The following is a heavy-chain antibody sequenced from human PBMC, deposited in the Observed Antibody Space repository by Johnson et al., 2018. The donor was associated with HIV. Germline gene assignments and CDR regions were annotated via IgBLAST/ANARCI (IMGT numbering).Heavy chain of an antibody. Sequence: LVESGGGLVQPGGSLRVSCAASGFTVSSNYISWVRQAPGQGLEWVSVIYSGGSTYYADSVKGRFTISRDNSKNTLYLQMNSLRAEDTAVYYCARDRAVPDDGYNDYAFDIWGQGTMVTVSS. J-gene: IGHJ3*02. CDR2: IYSGGST. D-gene: IGHD5-24*01. CDR1: GFTVSSNY. V-gene: IGHV3-66*01. CDR3: ARDRAVPDDGYNDYAFDI.